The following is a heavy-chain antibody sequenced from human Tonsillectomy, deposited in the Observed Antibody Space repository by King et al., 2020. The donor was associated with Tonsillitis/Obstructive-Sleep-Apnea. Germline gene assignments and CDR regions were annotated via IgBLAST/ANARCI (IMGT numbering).Heavy chain of an antibody. CDR1: GGSFSGYY. CDR2: INHSGST. V-gene: IGHV4-34*01. Sequence: VQLQQWGAGLLKPSETLSLTCAVYGGSFSGYYWSWIRQPPGKGLEWIGEINHSGSTNYNPSLKSRVTISVDTYKNQFSLKLSSVTAADTAVYYCACSYCSSTSCYNRGFYFDYWGQGTLVTVSS. D-gene: IGHD2-2*02. J-gene: IGHJ4*02. CDR3: ACSYCSSTSCYNRGFYFDY.